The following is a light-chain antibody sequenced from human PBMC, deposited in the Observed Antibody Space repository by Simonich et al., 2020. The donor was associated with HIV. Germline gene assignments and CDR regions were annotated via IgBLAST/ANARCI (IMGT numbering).Light chain of an antibody. J-gene: IGKJ1*01. CDR1: QSVLYSSNNKNY. CDR2: WAS. Sequence: DIVMTQSPDSLAVSLGERATINCKSSQSVLYSSNNKNYLSWYQQKPGQPPKLLIYWASTRESGVPDRFSGSGSGTDFTLPISSLQAEDVAVYYCQQYYITPHTFGQGTKVEIK. CDR3: QQYYITPHT. V-gene: IGKV4-1*01.